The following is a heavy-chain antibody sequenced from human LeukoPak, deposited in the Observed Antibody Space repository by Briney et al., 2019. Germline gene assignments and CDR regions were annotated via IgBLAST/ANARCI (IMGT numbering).Heavy chain of an antibody. CDR1: GFTFSSYA. D-gene: IGHD3-22*01. CDR2: ISGSGGST. J-gene: IGHJ4*02. Sequence: PGGSLRLSCAASGFTFSSYAMSWVRQAPGKGLEWVSAISGSGGSTYYADSVKGRFTISRDNSKNTLYLQMNSLRAEDTAVYYCAKVGAYYYDSSGYYYADYWGQGTLVTVSS. CDR3: AKVGAYYYDSSGYYYADY. V-gene: IGHV3-23*01.